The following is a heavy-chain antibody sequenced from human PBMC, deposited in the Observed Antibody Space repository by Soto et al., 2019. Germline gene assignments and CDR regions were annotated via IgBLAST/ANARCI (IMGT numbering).Heavy chain of an antibody. Sequence: SETLSLTCAVYGGSFSGYYWSWIRQPPGKGLEWIGEINHSGSTNYNPSLKSRVTISVDTSKKQSSLKLSSVTAADTAVYYCARVGLPTSMLRGVRAYYYMDVWGKGTTVTVSS. J-gene: IGHJ6*03. CDR2: INHSGST. CDR1: GGSFSGYY. CDR3: ARVGLPTSMLRGVRAYYYMDV. D-gene: IGHD3-10*01. V-gene: IGHV4-34*01.